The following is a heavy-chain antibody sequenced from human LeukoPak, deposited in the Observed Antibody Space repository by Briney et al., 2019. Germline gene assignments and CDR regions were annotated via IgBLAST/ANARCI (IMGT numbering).Heavy chain of an antibody. CDR2: INAGNGNT. J-gene: IGHJ5*02. V-gene: IGHV1-3*01. CDR1: GYTFTSYA. Sequence: ASVKVSCKASGYTFTSYAMHWVRQAPGQGLEWMGWINAGNGNTKYSQKFQGRVTMTRDTSTSTVYMELRSLRSEDTAVYYCARTVSTGNSGWNWFDPWGQGTLVTVSS. D-gene: IGHD5/OR15-5a*01. CDR3: ARTVSTGNSGWNWFDP.